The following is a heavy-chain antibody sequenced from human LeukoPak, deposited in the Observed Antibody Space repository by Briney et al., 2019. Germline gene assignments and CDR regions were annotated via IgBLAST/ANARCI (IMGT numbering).Heavy chain of an antibody. CDR1: GGSFSGYY. CDR2: INHSGST. V-gene: IGHV4-34*01. Sequence: PSETLSLTCAVYGGSFSGYYWSWIRQPPGKGLEWIGEINHSGSTNYNPSLKSRVTISVDTSKNQFSLKLSSVTAADTAVYYCATRDSSGYYYVFDYWGQGTLVTASS. D-gene: IGHD3-22*01. J-gene: IGHJ4*02. CDR3: ATRDSSGYYYVFDY.